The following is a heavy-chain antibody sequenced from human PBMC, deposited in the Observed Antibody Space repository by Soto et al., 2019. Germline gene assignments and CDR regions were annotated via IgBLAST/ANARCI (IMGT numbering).Heavy chain of an antibody. V-gene: IGHV1-58*01. CDR3: AADATAWQQMVPSDY. D-gene: IGHD2-8*01. CDR2: IAVGSGYT. Sequence: SVKVSCKASGFTFTSSAFQWVRQARGQRLEWIGWIAVGSGYTNYAQRFQDRVTLTRDMSTATTYMELSRLTAEDTAIYYCAADATAWQQMVPSDYWGQGTLVTVSS. J-gene: IGHJ4*02. CDR1: GFTFTSSA.